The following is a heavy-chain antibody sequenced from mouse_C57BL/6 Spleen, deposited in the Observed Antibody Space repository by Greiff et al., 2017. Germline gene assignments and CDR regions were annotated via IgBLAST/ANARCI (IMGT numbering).Heavy chain of an antibody. J-gene: IGHJ4*01. CDR1: GIDFSRYW. V-gene: IGHV4-1*01. D-gene: IGHD1-1*01. CDR2: INPDSSTI. Sequence: EVQLQQSGGGLVQPGGSLKLSCAASGIDFSRYWMSWVRRAPGKGLEWIGEINPDSSTINYAPSLKDKFIISRDNAKNTLYLQMSKVRSEDTAVDYCARYYVSYAMDYWGQGTSVTVSS. CDR3: ARYYVSYAMDY.